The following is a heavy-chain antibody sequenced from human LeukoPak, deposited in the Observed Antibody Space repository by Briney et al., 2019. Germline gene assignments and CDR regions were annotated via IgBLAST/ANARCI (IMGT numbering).Heavy chain of an antibody. CDR2: IHSGGRP. CDR3: ATDGTYGQGYFDF. J-gene: IGHJ4*02. D-gene: IGHD3-10*01. Sequence: GGSLRLSCAASGLTVSGKYMMWVRQAPGKGLEWVSLIHSGGRPYYADSVRGRFTISRDTSKNTLFLQMSSLRAEDTALYYCATDGTYGQGYFDFWGLGTLVTVSS. CDR1: GLTVSGKY. V-gene: IGHV3-53*01.